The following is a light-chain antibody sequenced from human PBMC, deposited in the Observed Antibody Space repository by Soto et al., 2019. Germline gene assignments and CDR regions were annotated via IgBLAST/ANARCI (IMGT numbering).Light chain of an antibody. CDR3: SSYTSSSTWV. V-gene: IGLV2-14*01. CDR2: EVS. CDR1: SSDVGGYNY. J-gene: IGLJ3*02. Sequence: QSVLTQPASVSGSPGQSITISCTGTSSDVGGYNYVSWYQQHPGKAPKLMIHEVSNRPTGVSNRFSGSKSGNTVSLTISGLQAEDEADYYCSSYTSSSTWVFGGGTKLTVL.